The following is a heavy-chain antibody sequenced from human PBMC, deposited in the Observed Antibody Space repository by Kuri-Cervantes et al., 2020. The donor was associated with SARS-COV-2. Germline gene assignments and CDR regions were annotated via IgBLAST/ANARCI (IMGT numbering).Heavy chain of an antibody. CDR2: INPNSGGT. CDR1: GYTFTSYD. Sequence: PVPVSCKASGYTFTSYDINWVRLAPGQGLEWMGWINPNSGGTNYAQKFQGRVTITADESTGTAYMELSSLRSEGTAVYYCARDHDYYDSSGYYGMDVWGQGTTVTVSS. J-gene: IGHJ6*02. V-gene: IGHV1-69*13. CDR3: ARDHDYYDSSGYYGMDV. D-gene: IGHD3-22*01.